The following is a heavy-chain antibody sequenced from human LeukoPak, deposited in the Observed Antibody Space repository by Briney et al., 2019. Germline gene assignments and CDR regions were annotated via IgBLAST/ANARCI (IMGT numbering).Heavy chain of an antibody. Sequence: GGSLRLSCAASGFTFSSYSMSWVRQAPGKGLEWVSSISSSSSYIYYADSVKGRFTISRDNAKNSLYLQVNSLRAEDTAVYYCARDSPGTANYYMDVWGKGTTVTVSS. D-gene: IGHD1-14*01. V-gene: IGHV3-21*01. CDR2: ISSSSSYI. CDR3: ARDSPGTANYYMDV. J-gene: IGHJ6*03. CDR1: GFTFSSYS.